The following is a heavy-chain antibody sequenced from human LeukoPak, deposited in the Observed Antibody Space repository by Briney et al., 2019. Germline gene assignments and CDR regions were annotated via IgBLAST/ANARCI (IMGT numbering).Heavy chain of an antibody. D-gene: IGHD6-19*01. CDR2: IYTSGST. V-gene: IGHV4-4*07. J-gene: IGHJ4*02. CDR1: GGSISSYY. CDR3: AGLELSHSSGLYFGY. Sequence: SETLSLNCTVSGGSISSYYWSWIRQPAGKGLEWIGRIYTSGSTNYNPSLKSRVTMSVDTSKNQFSLKLSSVTAADTAVYYCAGLELSHSSGLYFGYWGQGTLVTVSS.